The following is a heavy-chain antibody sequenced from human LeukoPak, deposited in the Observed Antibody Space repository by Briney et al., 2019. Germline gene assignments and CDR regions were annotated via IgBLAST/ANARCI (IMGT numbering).Heavy chain of an antibody. V-gene: IGHV3-7*04. CDR2: IKPDGSEK. CDR3: ARGGKIAVVGTRSPQYFQH. D-gene: IGHD6-19*01. Sequence: TGGSLRLSCAGSGLNFRDQWMSWLRQAPEKGPEWVAHIKPDGSEKYYVDSVKGRFIISRDDARNSLSLQMNSLRAEDTAVYYCARGGKIAVVGTRSPQYFQHWGQGTLVTVSS. J-gene: IGHJ1*01. CDR1: GLNFRDQW.